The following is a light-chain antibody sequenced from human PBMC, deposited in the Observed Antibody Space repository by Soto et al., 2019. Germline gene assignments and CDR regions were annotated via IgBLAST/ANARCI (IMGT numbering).Light chain of an antibody. CDR3: QQRSTWT. CDR2: DAS. J-gene: IGKJ1*01. Sequence: EIVLTQSPATLYLSPGERATLSCRASQSVSSYLAWYQQKPGQAPRLLIYDASNRATGIPARFSGSGSGTDFTLTISSLEPEDFAVYYCQQRSTWTFGQGTKVDIK. CDR1: QSVSSY. V-gene: IGKV3-11*01.